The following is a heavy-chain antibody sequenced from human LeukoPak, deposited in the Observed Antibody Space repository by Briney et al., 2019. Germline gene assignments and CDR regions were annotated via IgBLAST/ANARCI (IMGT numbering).Heavy chain of an antibody. Sequence: PSETLSLTCTVSGGSISSYYWSWIRQPPGKGLEWIGEINHSGSTNYNPSLKSRVTISVDTSKNQFSLKLSSVTAADTAVYYCAREGYDSSGLVYWGQGTLVTVSP. J-gene: IGHJ4*02. CDR3: AREGYDSSGLVY. CDR2: INHSGST. CDR1: GGSISSYY. V-gene: IGHV4-34*01. D-gene: IGHD3-22*01.